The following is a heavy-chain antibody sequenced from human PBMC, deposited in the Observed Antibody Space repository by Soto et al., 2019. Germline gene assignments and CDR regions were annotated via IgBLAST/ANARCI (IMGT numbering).Heavy chain of an antibody. CDR3: AKDSRDDGGNPHY. CDR1: GFTFSSYG. V-gene: IGHV3-30*18. CDR2: ISYDGSNK. J-gene: IGHJ4*02. Sequence: QVQLVESGGGVVQPGRSLRLSCAASGFTFSSYGMHWVRQAPGKGLEWVAVISYDGSNKYYADSVKGRFTISRDNSKNTLYLQMNSLRAEDTAVYYCAKDSRDDGGNPHYWGQGTLGTVSS. D-gene: IGHD2-15*01.